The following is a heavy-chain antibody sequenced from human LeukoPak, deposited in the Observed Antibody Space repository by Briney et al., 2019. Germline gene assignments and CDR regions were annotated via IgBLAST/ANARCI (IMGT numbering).Heavy chain of an antibody. CDR3: ARSFRKSWAFDI. CDR2: ISAYNGNT. V-gene: IGHV1-18*01. Sequence: GASVKVSCKASGYTFTSYGISWVRQAPGQGLEWMGWISAYNGNTNYAQKLQGRVTITRDTSASTAYMELSSLRSEDTAVYYCARSFRKSWAFDIWGQGTMVTVSS. CDR1: GYTFTSYG. J-gene: IGHJ3*02.